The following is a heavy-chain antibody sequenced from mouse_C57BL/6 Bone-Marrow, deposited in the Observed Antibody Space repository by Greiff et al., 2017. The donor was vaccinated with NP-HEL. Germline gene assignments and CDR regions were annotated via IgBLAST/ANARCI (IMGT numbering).Heavy chain of an antibody. Sequence: VQLQQPGAELVKPGASVKLSCKASGYTFTSYWMHWVKQRPGQGLEWIGMIHPNSGSTNYNEKFKSKATLTVDKSSSTAYMQLSSLTSEDSAVYYCAISPHYYGSRDDWGQGTTLTVSS. CDR3: AISPHYYGSRDD. V-gene: IGHV1-64*01. J-gene: IGHJ2*01. CDR1: GYTFTSYW. CDR2: IHPNSGST. D-gene: IGHD1-1*01.